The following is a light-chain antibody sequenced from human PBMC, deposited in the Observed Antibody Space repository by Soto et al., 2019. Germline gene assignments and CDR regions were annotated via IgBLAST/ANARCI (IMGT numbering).Light chain of an antibody. V-gene: IGKV1-39*01. CDR1: QSIDSY. Sequence: DIQMTPSPSSLSASVGDRVTITCRASQSIDSYLNWYQQKPGKAPKLLIYAASSLQSGVPSRFSGSLSGTDFTLTISSLQPEDFATYYCQQSYSTPPTFGQGTKLEIK. CDR2: AAS. CDR3: QQSYSTPPT. J-gene: IGKJ2*01.